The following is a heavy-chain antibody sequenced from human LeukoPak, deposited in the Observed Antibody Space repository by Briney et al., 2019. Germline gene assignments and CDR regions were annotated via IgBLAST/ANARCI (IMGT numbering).Heavy chain of an antibody. Sequence: GASVKVSFKASGYTFTNYGINWVRQAPGQGLEWMGWISAYNGDTIYAQKLQGRVTMTTDTSTNTAYMELRSLRSDDTAVYYCAKDDRSVDTAMSFQHWGQGTLVTVSS. J-gene: IGHJ1*01. D-gene: IGHD5-18*01. V-gene: IGHV1-18*01. CDR1: GYTFTNYG. CDR2: ISAYNGDT. CDR3: AKDDRSVDTAMSFQH.